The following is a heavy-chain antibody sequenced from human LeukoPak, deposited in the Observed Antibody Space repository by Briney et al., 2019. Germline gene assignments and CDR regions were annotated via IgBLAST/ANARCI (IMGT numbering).Heavy chain of an antibody. CDR3: ARLAVAYLDY. D-gene: IGHD6-19*01. CDR1: GFTVSSSY. CDR2: INSGGTT. J-gene: IGHJ4*02. Sequence: PGGSLRLSCAVSGFTVSSSYLSWVRQAPGKGLEWVPVINSGGTTYYADPVKGRFIISRDNSKNTLYLQMNSLRAEDTAVYYCARLAVAYLDYWGQGTLVTVSS. V-gene: IGHV3-66*04.